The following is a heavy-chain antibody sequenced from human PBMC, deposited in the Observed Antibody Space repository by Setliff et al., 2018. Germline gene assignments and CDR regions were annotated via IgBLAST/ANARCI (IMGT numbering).Heavy chain of an antibody. J-gene: IGHJ4*02. Sequence: ASVKVSCKTSGFSFTSFGFSWVRQAPGQGLEWMGSISGYTRETNYAQKFQARVTMTADTSTKTVYMELRGLTSDDTAVYYCTRSRAPSVVLAADFDFWGQGTPVTVSS. CDR1: GFSFTSFG. CDR3: TRSRAPSVVLAADFDF. CDR2: ISGYTRET. V-gene: IGHV1-18*01. D-gene: IGHD2-21*01.